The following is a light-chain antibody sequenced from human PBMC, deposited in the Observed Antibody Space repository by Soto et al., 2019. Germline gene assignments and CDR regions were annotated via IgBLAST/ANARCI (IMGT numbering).Light chain of an antibody. CDR2: GAS. CDR1: QSVANNY. J-gene: IGKJ2*01. Sequence: EIVLTQSPGTLSLSPGEGATLSCRASQSVANNYLARYQQKPGQAPRLLISGASNRATGIPDRFSGSGSGTDFTLTISRLESEDFAVYYCQHYGSSPPHTFGQGTKLEIK. CDR3: QHYGSSPPHT. V-gene: IGKV3-20*01.